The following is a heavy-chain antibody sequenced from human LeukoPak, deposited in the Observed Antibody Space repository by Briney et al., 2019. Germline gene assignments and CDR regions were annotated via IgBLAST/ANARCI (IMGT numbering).Heavy chain of an antibody. CDR2: IYTSGTT. D-gene: IGHD6-13*01. Sequence: PSETLSLTCTVSGGSIGSGSYYWSWIRQAAGKGLEWIGRIYTSGTTKYNPSLTSRVTISADTSKNQFSLKLNSVTAADTALYYCARGISSTAFDLWGQGTLVTVSS. CDR1: GGSIGSGSYY. J-gene: IGHJ4*02. CDR3: ARGISSTAFDL. V-gene: IGHV4-61*02.